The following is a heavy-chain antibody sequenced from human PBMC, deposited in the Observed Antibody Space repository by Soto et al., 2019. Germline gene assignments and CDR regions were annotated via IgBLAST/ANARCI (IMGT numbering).Heavy chain of an antibody. CDR1: GFRVEQYV. CDR2: VSPTGDTV. CDR3: LKDAPNGSIDV. Sequence: VQVVASGGGLVQPGRSLRLSCAVSGFRVEQYVMHWVRQAPGKGLECVSTVSPTGDTVAYADSVEGRFTVSRDNAKSSLYLQMNSLKGDDTAFYYCLKDAPNGSIDVGGQGTLVTVSS. V-gene: IGHV3-9*01. J-gene: IGHJ4*02. D-gene: IGHD3-10*01.